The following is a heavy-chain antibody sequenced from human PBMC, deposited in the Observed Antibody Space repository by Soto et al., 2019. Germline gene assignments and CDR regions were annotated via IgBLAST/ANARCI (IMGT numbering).Heavy chain of an antibody. CDR1: GFIFGDHV. Sequence: EVQLVESGGRLVQRGGSLRLSCSGSGFIFGDHVMDWVRQAPGKGLEWVAGISGSGNSPFFRDSVKGRFTISRDNSKNTVYLEMNNLRDEDWAMYFCARGTHSYSGSHELDAWGLGTLVTVSS. CDR2: ISGSGNSP. J-gene: IGHJ5*02. V-gene: IGHV3-23*04. D-gene: IGHD1-26*01. CDR3: ARGTHSYSGSHELDA.